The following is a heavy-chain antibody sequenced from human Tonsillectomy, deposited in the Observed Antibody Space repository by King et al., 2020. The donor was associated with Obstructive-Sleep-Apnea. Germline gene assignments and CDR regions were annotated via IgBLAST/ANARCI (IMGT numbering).Heavy chain of an antibody. V-gene: IGHV4-39*07. J-gene: IGHJ6*02. D-gene: IGHD3-9*01. CDR1: GGSISSSSYY. CDR3: ARDVLRYFDPPFYYYYYGMDV. CDR2: IYYSGST. Sequence: QLQESGPGLVKPSETLSLTCTVSGGSISSSSYYWGWIRQPPGKGLEWIGSIYYSGSTYYNPSLKSRVTISVDTSKNQFSLKLSSVTAADTAVYYCARDVLRYFDPPFYYYYYGMDVWGQGTTVTVSS.